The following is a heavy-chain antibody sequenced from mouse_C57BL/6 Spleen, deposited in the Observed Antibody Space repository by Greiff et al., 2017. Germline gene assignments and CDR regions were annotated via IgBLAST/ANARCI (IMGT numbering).Heavy chain of an antibody. V-gene: IGHV1-69*01. CDR3: ARSEGGLVAY. CDR2: IDPSDSYT. Sequence: QVQLQQPGAELVMPGASVKLSCKASGYTFTSYWMHWVKQRPGQGLEWIGEIDPSDSYTNYNQKFKGKSTLTVDKSSSTAYMQLSSLTSEDSAVYYCARSEGGLVAYWGQGTLVTVSA. J-gene: IGHJ3*01. CDR1: GYTFTSYW. D-gene: IGHD6-1*01.